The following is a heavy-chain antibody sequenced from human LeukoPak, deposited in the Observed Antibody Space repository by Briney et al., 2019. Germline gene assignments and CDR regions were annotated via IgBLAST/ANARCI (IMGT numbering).Heavy chain of an antibody. CDR2: IYTGGST. J-gene: IGHJ3*02. CDR3: TRDLGRYDSNQGPLDAFDI. V-gene: IGHV3-53*01. CDR1: GFTVSSNY. Sequence: GGSLRLSCAAPGFTVSSNYMSWVRQAPGRGLEWVSVIYTGGSTYYADSVKGRFTISRDNSKNTLYLQMNSLRAEDTAVYYCTRDLGRYDSNQGPLDAFDIWGQGTTVTVSS. D-gene: IGHD3-22*01.